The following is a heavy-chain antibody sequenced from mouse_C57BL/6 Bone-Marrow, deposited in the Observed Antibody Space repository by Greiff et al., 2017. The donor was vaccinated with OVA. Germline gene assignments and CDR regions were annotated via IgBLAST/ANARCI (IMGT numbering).Heavy chain of an antibody. CDR3: ARRGDYDNYFDY. CDR1: GYTFTSYW. Sequence: QVQLQQPGAELVKPGASVKLSCKASGYTFTSYWMQWVKQRPGQGLEWIGEIDPSDSYTNYNPKFKGKATLTVDTSSSTAYMQLSSLTSEDSEVCDCARRGDYDNYFDYWGQGTTLTVSS. CDR2: IDPSDSYT. D-gene: IGHD2-4*01. V-gene: IGHV1-50*01. J-gene: IGHJ2*01.